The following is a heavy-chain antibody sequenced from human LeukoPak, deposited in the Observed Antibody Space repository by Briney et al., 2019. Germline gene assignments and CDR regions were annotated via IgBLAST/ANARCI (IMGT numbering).Heavy chain of an antibody. CDR1: GGSISSGGYS. CDR3: ARRSLVTTTLFDY. V-gene: IGHV4-30-2*01. Sequence: SETLSLTCAVSGGSISSGGYSWSWIRQPPGKGLEWIGYIYHSGSTYYNPSLKSRVTISVDTSKNQFSLKLSSVTAADTAVYYCARRSLVTTTLFDYWGQGTLVTVSS. J-gene: IGHJ4*02. D-gene: IGHD4-17*01. CDR2: IYHSGST.